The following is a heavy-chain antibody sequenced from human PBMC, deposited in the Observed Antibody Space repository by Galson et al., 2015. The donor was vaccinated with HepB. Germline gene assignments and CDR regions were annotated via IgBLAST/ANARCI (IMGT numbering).Heavy chain of an antibody. CDR3: ARGAERGGKLDY. D-gene: IGHD4-23*01. V-gene: IGHV3-48*01. CDR1: GFTFSSYS. Sequence: SLRLSCAASGFTFSSYSMNWVRQAPGKGLEWVSFITGSSSIIYYADSVKGRFTISRDNAKSSLYLQMNSLRAEDTAVYYCARGAERGGKLDYWGQGTLVTVPS. J-gene: IGHJ4*02. CDR2: ITGSSSII.